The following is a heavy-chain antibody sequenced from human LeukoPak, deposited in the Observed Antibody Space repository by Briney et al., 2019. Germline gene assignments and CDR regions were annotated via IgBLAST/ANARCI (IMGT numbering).Heavy chain of an antibody. V-gene: IGHV3-23*01. D-gene: IGHD3-9*01. CDR1: GFTFSSYA. CDR2: ISGSGGST. CDR3: AKDLAWLFTIRYYGMDV. Sequence: GGSLRLSCAASGFTFSSYAMSWVRQAPGKGLEWVSAISGSGGSTHYADSVKGRFTISRDNSKNTLYLQMNSLRAEDTAVYYCAKDLAWLFTIRYYGMDVWGQGTTVTVSS. J-gene: IGHJ6*02.